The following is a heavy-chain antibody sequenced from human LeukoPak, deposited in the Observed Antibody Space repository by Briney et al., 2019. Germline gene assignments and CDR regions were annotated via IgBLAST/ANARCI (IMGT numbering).Heavy chain of an antibody. CDR1: GGSISSSNYY. Sequence: PSETLSLTCSVSGGSISSSNYYWGWIRQPPGKGLEWIGTIYYSGSTYYNPSLKSRVIISVDTSKNQFSLKLSSVTAAGTAVYYCADYDSSGYYVDNWGQGTLVTVSS. V-gene: IGHV4-39*01. CDR2: IYYSGST. J-gene: IGHJ4*02. CDR3: ADYDSSGYYVDN. D-gene: IGHD3-22*01.